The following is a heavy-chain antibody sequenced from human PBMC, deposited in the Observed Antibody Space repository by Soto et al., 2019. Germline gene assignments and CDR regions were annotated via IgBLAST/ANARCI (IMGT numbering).Heavy chain of an antibody. Sequence: ASVKVSCKASGYTFTSYYMHWVRQAPGQGLEWMGIINPSGGSTSYAQKFQGRVTMTRDTSTSTVYMELSSLRSEDTAVYYCARNYWSRYCSSTSCYTAFDIWGQGTMVTVSS. V-gene: IGHV1-46*01. CDR3: ARNYWSRYCSSTSCYTAFDI. D-gene: IGHD2-2*02. CDR2: INPSGGST. J-gene: IGHJ3*02. CDR1: GYTFTSYY.